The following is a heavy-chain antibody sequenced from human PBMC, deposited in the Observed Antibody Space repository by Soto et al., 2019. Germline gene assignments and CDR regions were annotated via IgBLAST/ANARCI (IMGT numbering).Heavy chain of an antibody. J-gene: IGHJ4*02. D-gene: IGHD2-8*01. CDR2: INHSGST. CDR1: GGSFSGYY. Sequence: SETLSLTCAVYGGSFSGYYWSWIRQPPGKGLEWIGEINHSGSTNYNPSLKSRVTISVDTSKNQFSLKLSSVTAADTAVYYCARARHGRRNFDYWGQGTLVTVSS. V-gene: IGHV4-34*01. CDR3: ARARHGRRNFDY.